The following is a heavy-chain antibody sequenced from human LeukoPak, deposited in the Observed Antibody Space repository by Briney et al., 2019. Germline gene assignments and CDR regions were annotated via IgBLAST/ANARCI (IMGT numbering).Heavy chain of an antibody. CDR1: GYTFTGYY. D-gene: IGHD2-15*01. J-gene: IGHJ4*02. V-gene: IGHV1-2*02. Sequence: ASAKVSCKASGYTFTGYYMHWVRQAPGQGLEWMGWINPNSGGTNYAQKFQGRVTMTRDTSISTAYMELSRLRSDDTAVYYCARVLRLAYCSGGSCYSEGMSLTAFDYWGQGTLVTVSS. CDR2: INPNSGGT. CDR3: ARVLRLAYCSGGSCYSEGMSLTAFDY.